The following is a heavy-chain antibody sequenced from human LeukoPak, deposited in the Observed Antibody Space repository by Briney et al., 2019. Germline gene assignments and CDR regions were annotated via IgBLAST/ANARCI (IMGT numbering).Heavy chain of an antibody. Sequence: PSETLSLTCTVSDGSISRYYWSWIRQPPGKGLEWLGNIFHSGSTNYNPSLKSRVTISVDTSKNQFSLKLSPATAADTAVYYCAKSRGGTTIYALDQWGQGTLVIVSS. V-gene: IGHV4-59*08. CDR1: DGSISRYY. CDR3: AKSRGGTTIYALDQ. J-gene: IGHJ4*02. CDR2: IFHSGST. D-gene: IGHD1-7*01.